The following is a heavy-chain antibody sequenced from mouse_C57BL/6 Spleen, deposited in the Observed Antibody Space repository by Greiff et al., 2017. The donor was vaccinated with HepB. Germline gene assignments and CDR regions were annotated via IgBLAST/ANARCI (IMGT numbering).Heavy chain of an antibody. CDR1: GYSFTGYY. CDR2: INPSTGGT. CDR3: AREPYPLSMDY. Sequence: VQLQQSGPELVKPGASVKISCKASGYSFTGYYMNWVKQSPEKSLEWIGEINPSTGGTTYNQKFKAKATLTVDKSSSTAYMQLKSLTSEDSAVYYCAREPYPLSMDYWGQGTSVTVSS. J-gene: IGHJ4*01. V-gene: IGHV1-42*01.